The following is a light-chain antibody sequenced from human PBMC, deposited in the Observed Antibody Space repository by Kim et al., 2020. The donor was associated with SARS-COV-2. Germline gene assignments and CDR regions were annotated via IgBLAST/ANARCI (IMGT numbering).Light chain of an antibody. CDR3: QQGYNVPVT. V-gene: IGKV1-39*01. J-gene: IGKJ4*01. CDR2: AAV. CDR1: QSIKSY. Sequence: ASVGDRVTITCRASQSIKSYLNWYQQKPGRVPNHLIYAAVNLQSGSPSRFSGSGSGTNFTLTINSLQPEDFATYYCQQGYNVPVTFGGGTKVEIK.